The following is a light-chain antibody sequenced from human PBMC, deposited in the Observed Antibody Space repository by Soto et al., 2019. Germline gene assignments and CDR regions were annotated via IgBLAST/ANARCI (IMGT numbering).Light chain of an antibody. CDR1: QSISSY. CDR2: RAS. Sequence: DIQMTQSPSSLSASVGDRATIXXRASQSISSYLNWDQQKPGKAPNLXIDRASILERGGPSRFSGSGSGTDFTLTSSSLQPEDFATYFCQQSYSRPRTFGQGTKVDIK. V-gene: IGKV1-39*01. CDR3: QQSYSRPRT. J-gene: IGKJ1*01.